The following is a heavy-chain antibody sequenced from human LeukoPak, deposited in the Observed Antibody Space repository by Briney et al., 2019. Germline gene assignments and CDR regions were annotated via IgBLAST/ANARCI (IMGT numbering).Heavy chain of an antibody. CDR1: GFTFNRCR. Sequence: GGSLRLSCVVSGFTFNRCRMNWVRQAPGKGLEWVAHINPDGRDTYYVDSVKGRFTISRDNAQNSMYLQMNSLRVEDTAVYYCTSWGDTTAEYFQRWGQGTLVTVSS. D-gene: IGHD2-21*02. CDR3: TSWGDTTAEYFQR. V-gene: IGHV3-7*01. J-gene: IGHJ1*01. CDR2: INPDGRDT.